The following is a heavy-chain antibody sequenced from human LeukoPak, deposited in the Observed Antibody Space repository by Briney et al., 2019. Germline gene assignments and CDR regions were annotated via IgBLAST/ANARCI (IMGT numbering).Heavy chain of an antibody. J-gene: IGHJ4*02. D-gene: IGHD6-6*01. V-gene: IGHV4-34*01. CDR2: INHRGST. CDR1: GGSFSGYY. CDR3: ARGLRQLVRRWHY. Sequence: SETLSLTCAVYGGSFSGYYWSWIRQPPGKGLEWIGEINHRGSTNYNPSLKSRVTISVDTSKNQFSLKLSSVTAADTAVYYCARGLRQLVRRWHYWGQGTLVTVSS.